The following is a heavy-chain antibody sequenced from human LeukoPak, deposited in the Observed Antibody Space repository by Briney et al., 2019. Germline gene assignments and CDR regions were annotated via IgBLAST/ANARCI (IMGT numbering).Heavy chain of an antibody. D-gene: IGHD6-19*01. CDR1: GYSFTNYW. J-gene: IGHJ4*02. CDR2: IYPDDSDT. V-gene: IGHV5-51*01. CDR3: ARGRGWADY. Sequence: GESLKISCTGSGYSFTNYWIGWVRQLPGKGLEWMGIIYPDDSDTRYRPPFQGQVTISADKSISTAYLQWTSLKASDTAMYYCARGRGWADYWGQGTLVTVSS.